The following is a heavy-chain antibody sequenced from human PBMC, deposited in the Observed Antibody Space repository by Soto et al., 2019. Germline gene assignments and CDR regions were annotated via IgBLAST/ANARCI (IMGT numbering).Heavy chain of an antibody. D-gene: IGHD2-2*01. CDR1: GFTFSSYA. CDR3: AVGFKAVVPAALRHYGGNSAFAY. Sequence: EVQLLESGGGLVQPGGSLRLSCAVSGFTFSSYAMSWVRQAPGKGLEWVSAISGSGTSTYQVDSVKGRFTISRDNSKNTVYLQMDSLRADDTAVYYCAVGFKAVVPAALRHYGGNSAFAYWGQGTLVTVSS. V-gene: IGHV3-23*01. CDR2: ISGSGTST. J-gene: IGHJ4*02.